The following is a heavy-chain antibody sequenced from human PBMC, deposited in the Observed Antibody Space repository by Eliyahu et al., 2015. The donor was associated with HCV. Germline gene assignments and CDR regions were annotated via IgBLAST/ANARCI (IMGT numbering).Heavy chain of an antibody. Sequence: QVQLQESGPGLVKPSETLSLTCTVXGGSISSYYWSWIRQPPGKGPGWIGYIYYXGSTNYNPSLKSRVTISVDTSKNQFSLKLSSVTAADTAVYYCARQVSYYYYGMDVWGQGTTVTVSS. J-gene: IGHJ6*02. CDR2: IYYXGST. CDR1: GGSISSYY. CDR3: ARQVSYYYYGMDV. V-gene: IGHV4-59*08.